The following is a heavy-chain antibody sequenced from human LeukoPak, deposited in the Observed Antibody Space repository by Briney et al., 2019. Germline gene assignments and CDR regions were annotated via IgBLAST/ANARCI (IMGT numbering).Heavy chain of an antibody. D-gene: IGHD6-13*01. CDR3: AREPPRPYSSSPKGAFDI. J-gene: IGHJ3*02. CDR1: GFTFSSYA. Sequence: GGSLRLSCAASGFTFSSYAMHWVRQAPGKGLEYVSAISSNGGSTYYANSVKGRFTISRDNSKNTLYLQMGSLSAEDMAVYYCAREPPRPYSSSPKGAFDIWGQGTMVTVSS. CDR2: ISSNGGST. V-gene: IGHV3-64*01.